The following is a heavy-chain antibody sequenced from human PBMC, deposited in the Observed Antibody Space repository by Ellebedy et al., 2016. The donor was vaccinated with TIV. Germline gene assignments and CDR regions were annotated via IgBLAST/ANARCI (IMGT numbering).Heavy chain of an antibody. J-gene: IGHJ4*02. CDR3: ARDRPLLRVAANDY. D-gene: IGHD6-13*01. V-gene: IGHV1-69*06. CDR1: GGTFNNYA. CDR2: ITPLFGTA. Sequence: SVKVSXXASGGTFNNYAITWVRQAPGQGLEWMGGITPLFGTANYAQKFQGRVTITADKSTSTADMELSGPRSEDTAVYYCARDRPLLRVAANDYWGQGTLVTVSS.